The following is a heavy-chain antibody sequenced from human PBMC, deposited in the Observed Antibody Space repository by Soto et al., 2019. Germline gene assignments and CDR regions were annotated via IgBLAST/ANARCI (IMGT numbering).Heavy chain of an antibody. CDR2: IRYDGSNK. CDR3: ARDRGSYYGMDV. J-gene: IGHJ6*01. V-gene: IGHV3-33*01. CDR1: GFTFSNYG. D-gene: IGHD3-16*01. Sequence: QVQLVESGGGVVQPGRSLRLSCAASGFTFSNYGMNWVRQAPGKGLEWVAVIRYDGSNKYYVDSVKGRFTISRDNSKNTLYLQMNSLRVEDTGVYYCARDRGSYYGMDVW.